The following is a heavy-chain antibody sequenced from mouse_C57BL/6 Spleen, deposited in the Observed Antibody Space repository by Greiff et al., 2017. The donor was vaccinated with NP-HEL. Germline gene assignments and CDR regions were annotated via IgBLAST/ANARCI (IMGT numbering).Heavy chain of an antibody. Sequence: QVQLQQSGAELVKPGASVKLSCKASGYTFTSYWMHWVKQRPGQGLEWIGMIHPNSGSTNYNEKFKSKATLTVDKSSSTAYMQLSSLTSEDSAVYYCARVNDYDVGYAMDYWGQGTSVTVSS. CDR3: ARVNDYDVGYAMDY. CDR1: GYTFTSYW. V-gene: IGHV1-64*01. CDR2: IHPNSGST. D-gene: IGHD2-4*01. J-gene: IGHJ4*01.